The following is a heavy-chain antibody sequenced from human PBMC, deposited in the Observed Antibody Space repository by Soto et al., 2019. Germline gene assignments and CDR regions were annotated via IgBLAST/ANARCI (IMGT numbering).Heavy chain of an antibody. Sequence: SETLSLTCAVYGGSFSGYYWSWIRQPPGKGLEWIGEINHSGSTNYNPSLESRVTISVDTSKNQFPLKLSSATAADTAVYYCARFSITMVQGVIRYAGHFDYWGQGTLVTVSS. V-gene: IGHV4-34*01. J-gene: IGHJ4*02. CDR1: GGSFSGYY. D-gene: IGHD3-10*01. CDR3: ARFSITMVQGVIRYAGHFDY. CDR2: INHSGST.